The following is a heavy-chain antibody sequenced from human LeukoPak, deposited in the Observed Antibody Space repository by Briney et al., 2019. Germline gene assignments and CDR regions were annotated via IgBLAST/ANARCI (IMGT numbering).Heavy chain of an antibody. CDR2: INPNSGGT. J-gene: IGHJ4*02. V-gene: IGHV1-2*02. Sequence: ASVKVSCKASGYTFTGYFIRWVRQAPGQGLEWMGWINPNSGGTNYAQKFQGRVTMTRDTSIITAYMELSRLSSDDTAVYYCARDERYDSSGYPFDYWGQGTLVTVSS. CDR3: ARDERYDSSGYPFDY. D-gene: IGHD3-22*01. CDR1: GYTFTGYF.